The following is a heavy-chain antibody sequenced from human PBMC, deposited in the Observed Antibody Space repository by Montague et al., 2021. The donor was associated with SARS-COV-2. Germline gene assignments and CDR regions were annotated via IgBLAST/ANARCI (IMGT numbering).Heavy chain of an antibody. V-gene: IGHV3-30*02. Sequence: SLRLSCPASGFSFEYYGMHWVRQAPGKGLEWVAFIRHDEGEIHYADSVRGRFTVSRDNAKNTVYLEMNSVTVDDTAVYFCAKDRMSVTTIDSFDYWGQGVLVTVSP. CDR1: GFSFEYYG. CDR3: AKDRMSVTTIDSFDY. J-gene: IGHJ4*02. D-gene: IGHD4-17*01. CDR2: IRHDEGEI.